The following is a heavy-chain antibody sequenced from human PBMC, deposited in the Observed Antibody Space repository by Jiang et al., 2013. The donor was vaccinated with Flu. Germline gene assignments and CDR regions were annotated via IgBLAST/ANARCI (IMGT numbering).Heavy chain of an antibody. CDR1: GYTFGGYY. V-gene: IGHV1-2*04. Sequence: VQLVESGAEVKKPGASVKVSCKASGYTFGGYYIHWVRQAPGQGLEWMGWINPNSGGTNRAQKFQGWVTMTRDTSISTAYMELSRLKADDTAVYFCARGHSYGSEYHRGMDVWGQGTTVTVS. CDR3: ARGHSYGSEYHRGMDV. D-gene: IGHD5-18*01. CDR2: INPNSGGT. J-gene: IGHJ6*02.